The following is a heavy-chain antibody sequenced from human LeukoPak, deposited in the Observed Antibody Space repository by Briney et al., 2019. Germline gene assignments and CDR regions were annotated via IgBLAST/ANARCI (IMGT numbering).Heavy chain of an antibody. CDR3: AGQRAFDP. CDR1: GFTFSSYS. Sequence: GGSLRRSCAASGFTFSSYSMNWVRKAPGKGLEWVSSISSSSSYIYYADSVKGRFTISRDNAKNSLYLQMNSLRAEVTAVYYCAGQRAFDPWGQGTLVTVSS. V-gene: IGHV3-21*01. J-gene: IGHJ5*02. CDR2: ISSSSSYI.